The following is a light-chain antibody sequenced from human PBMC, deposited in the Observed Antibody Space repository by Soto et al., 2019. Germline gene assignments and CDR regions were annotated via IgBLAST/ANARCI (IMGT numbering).Light chain of an antibody. J-gene: IGLJ2*01. CDR3: TSYAGNNHVV. CDR2: EVS. CDR1: SSDVGSYNY. V-gene: IGLV2-8*01. Sequence: QSVLTQPPSASWSPGQSVTISCTGTSSDVGSYNYVSWYQQHPGKAPKLMIYEVSKRPSGVPDRFSGSKSGNTASLTVSGLQAEDEADYYCTSYAGNNHVVFGGGTKLTVL.